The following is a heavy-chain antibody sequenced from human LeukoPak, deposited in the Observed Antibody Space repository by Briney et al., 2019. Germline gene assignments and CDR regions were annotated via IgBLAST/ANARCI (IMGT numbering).Heavy chain of an antibody. V-gene: IGHV1-2*02. Sequence: ASVKVSCKASGYTFTGYYMHWVRQAPGQGLESMGWINPNSGGTNYAQKFQGRVTMTRDTSISTAYMELSRLRSDDMAVYYCARRVGSTTASNWFDPWGQGTLVTVSS. CDR3: ARRVGSTTASNWFDP. D-gene: IGHD1-26*01. CDR2: INPNSGGT. CDR1: GYTFTGYY. J-gene: IGHJ5*02.